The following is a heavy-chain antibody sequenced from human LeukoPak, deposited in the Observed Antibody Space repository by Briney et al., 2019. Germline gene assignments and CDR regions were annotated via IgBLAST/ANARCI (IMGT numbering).Heavy chain of an antibody. V-gene: IGHV1-8*01. J-gene: IGHJ4*02. Sequence: ASVKVSCKASGYTFTSYDINWVRQATGQGLEWMGWMNPNSGNTGYAQKFQGRVTMTRNTSISTAYMELSSLRSEDTAVYYCARDSRHSSGYYYPGGYWGQGTLVTVSS. D-gene: IGHD3-22*01. CDR2: MNPNSGNT. CDR3: ARDSRHSSGYYYPGGY. CDR1: GYTFTSYD.